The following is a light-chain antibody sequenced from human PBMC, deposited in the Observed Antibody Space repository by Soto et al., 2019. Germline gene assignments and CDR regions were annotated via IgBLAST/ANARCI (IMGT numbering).Light chain of an antibody. J-gene: IGKJ1*01. Sequence: DIQMTQSPSTLSASVGDRVTITCRASQSISSWLAWYQQKPGQAPKLLIYDASQLETGVPSRFSGSGSRTDFTFTINNLQPEDIGTYYCQHYNGFPITFGQGTKVDIK. V-gene: IGKV1-5*01. CDR3: QHYNGFPIT. CDR1: QSISSW. CDR2: DAS.